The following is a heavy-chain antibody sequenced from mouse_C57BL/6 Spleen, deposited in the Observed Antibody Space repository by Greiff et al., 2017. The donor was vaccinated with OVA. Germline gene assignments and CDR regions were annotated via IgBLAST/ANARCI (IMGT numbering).Heavy chain of an antibody. CDR3: ARRDGNYEGNYAMDY. V-gene: IGHV1-69*01. CDR2: IDPSDSYT. J-gene: IGHJ4*01. CDR1: GYTFTSYW. D-gene: IGHD2-1*01. Sequence: QVQLKQPGAELVMPGASVKLSCKASGYTFTSYWMHWVKQRPGQGLEWIGEIDPSDSYTNYNQKFKGKSTLTVDKSSSTAYMQLSSLTSEDSAVYYCARRDGNYEGNYAMDYWGQGTSVTVSS.